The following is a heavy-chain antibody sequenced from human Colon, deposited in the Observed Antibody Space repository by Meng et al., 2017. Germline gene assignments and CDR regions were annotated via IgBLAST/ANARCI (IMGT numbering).Heavy chain of an antibody. CDR2: IYYSENT. J-gene: IGHJ4*02. CDR1: GASIRGGGYY. CDR3: ARRYGSGTYPFDF. Sequence: QVQKQEAGPGLAKPSEPLSLTCSVSGASIRGGGYYWSWIRQVPGKGLDLIGYIYYSENTYYKPSLQSRAIISVDTSKNEFSLRLSSVSAADTAVYYCARRYGSGTYPFDFWGQGILVTVSS. V-gene: IGHV4-31*03. D-gene: IGHD3-10*01.